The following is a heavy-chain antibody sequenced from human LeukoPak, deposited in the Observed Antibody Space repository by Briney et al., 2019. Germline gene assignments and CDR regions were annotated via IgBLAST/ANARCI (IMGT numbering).Heavy chain of an antibody. J-gene: IGHJ4*02. V-gene: IGHV5-51*01. D-gene: IGHD2-15*01. Sequence: GESLNISWTCSGYSFTNYWIAWVRHLSGQGVELMGIIYPGDSATKDHPSLQGHVSMSADKSISTADIQWRSLKASDTAMYYCARGRVGYCRGGDCYSGLEYWGQGTLVTVSS. CDR2: IYPGDSAT. CDR3: ARGRVGYCRGGDCYSGLEY. CDR1: GYSFTNYW.